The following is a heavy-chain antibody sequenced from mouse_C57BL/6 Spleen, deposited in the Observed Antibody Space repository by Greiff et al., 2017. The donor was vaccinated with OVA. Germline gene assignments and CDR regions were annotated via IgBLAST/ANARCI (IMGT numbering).Heavy chain of an antibody. CDR1: GYTFTSYW. D-gene: IGHD3-3*01. Sequence: VKLQESGAELVKPGASVKLSCKASGYTFTSYWMHWVKQRPGQGLEWIGMIHPNSGSTNYNEKFKSKATLTVDKSSSTAYMQLSSLTSEDSAVYYCARGDVGIDYWGQGTTLTVSS. CDR3: ARGDVGIDY. V-gene: IGHV1-64*01. CDR2: IHPNSGST. J-gene: IGHJ2*01.